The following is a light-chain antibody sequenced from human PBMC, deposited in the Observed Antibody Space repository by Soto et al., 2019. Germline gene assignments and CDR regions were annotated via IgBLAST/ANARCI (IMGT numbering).Light chain of an antibody. Sequence: DIQMTQSPSSLSASVGDRVTITCRASQSISSYLNWYQQKPGKAPKLLIYKASTLKSGVPSRFSGSGSGTEFTLTISGLQPDDFATYYCQHYNSYSEAFGQGTKVDNK. J-gene: IGKJ1*01. CDR1: QSISSY. CDR2: KAS. V-gene: IGKV1-5*03. CDR3: QHYNSYSEA.